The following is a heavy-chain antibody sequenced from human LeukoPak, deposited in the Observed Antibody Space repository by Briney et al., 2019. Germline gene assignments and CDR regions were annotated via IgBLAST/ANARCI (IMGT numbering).Heavy chain of an antibody. Sequence: ASVKVSCKASGYTFTGYYMHWVRQAPGQGLEWMGWINPNSGGTNYAQKFQGRVTMTRDTSISTAYMELSRLRSDDTAVYCCARDSDDSSGYYYNYWGQGTLVTVSS. CDR2: INPNSGGT. V-gene: IGHV1-2*02. CDR3: ARDSDDSSGYYYNY. D-gene: IGHD3-22*01. J-gene: IGHJ4*02. CDR1: GYTFTGYY.